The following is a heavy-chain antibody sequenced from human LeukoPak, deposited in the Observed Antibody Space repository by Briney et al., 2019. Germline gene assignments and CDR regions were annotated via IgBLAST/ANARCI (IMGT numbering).Heavy chain of an antibody. CDR2: MNPNSGNT. CDR3: ARGPNPYCSGGSCYSWGRYYYYYMDV. V-gene: IGHV1-8*01. D-gene: IGHD2-15*01. CDR1: GYTFTSYD. J-gene: IGHJ6*03. Sequence: ASVKVSCKASGYTFTSYDINWVRQAIGQGLEWMGWMNPNSGNTGYTQKFQGRVTMTRNTSISTAYMELSSLRSEDTAVYYCARGPNPYCSGGSCYSWGRYYYYYMDVWGKGTTVTVSS.